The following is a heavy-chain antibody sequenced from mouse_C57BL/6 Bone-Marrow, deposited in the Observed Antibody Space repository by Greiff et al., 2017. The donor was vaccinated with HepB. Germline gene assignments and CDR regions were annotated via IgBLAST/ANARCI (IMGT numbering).Heavy chain of an antibody. Sequence: QVQLQQPGAELVKPGASVKLSCKASGYTFTSYWMQWVKQRPGQGLEWIGEIDPSDSYTNYNQKFKGKATVTVDTSSSTAYMQLSSLTSEDSAVYYCARSGYYGSGWYFDVWGTGTTVTVSS. CDR1: GYTFTSYW. CDR3: ARSGYYGSGWYFDV. V-gene: IGHV1-50*01. D-gene: IGHD1-1*01. J-gene: IGHJ1*03. CDR2: IDPSDSYT.